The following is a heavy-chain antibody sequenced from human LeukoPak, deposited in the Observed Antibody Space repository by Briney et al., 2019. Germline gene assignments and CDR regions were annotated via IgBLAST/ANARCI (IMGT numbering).Heavy chain of an antibody. CDR1: GDSVSSNSAA. CDR2: TYYRSKWYN. D-gene: IGHD3-10*01. CDR3: AREPKLLLWFGPYYYYYMDV. V-gene: IGHV6-1*01. J-gene: IGHJ6*03. Sequence: SQTLSLTCAISGDSVSSNSAAWNWIRQSPSRGLEWLGRTYYRSKWYNDYAVSVKSRITINPDTSKNQFSLQLNSVTPEDTAVYYCAREPKLLLWFGPYYYYYMDVWGKGTTVTISS.